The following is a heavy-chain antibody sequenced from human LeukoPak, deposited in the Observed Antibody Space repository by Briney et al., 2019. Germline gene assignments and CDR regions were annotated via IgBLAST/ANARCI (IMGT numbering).Heavy chain of an antibody. CDR2: ISSSSSTI. CDR3: ARVRTHGGFDY. Sequence: GGSLRLSCAASGFTFSCYSMNWVRQAPGKGLEWVSYISSSSSTIYYADSVKGRFTISRDNAKNSLYLQMNSLRAEDTAVYYCARVRTHGGFDYWGQGTLVTVSS. D-gene: IGHD3-16*01. CDR1: GFTFSCYS. V-gene: IGHV3-48*01. J-gene: IGHJ4*02.